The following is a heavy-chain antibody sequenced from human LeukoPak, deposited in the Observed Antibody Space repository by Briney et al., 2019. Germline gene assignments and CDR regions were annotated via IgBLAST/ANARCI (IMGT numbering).Heavy chain of an antibody. Sequence: GGSLRLSCTASGFIFSNYWMNWVRQAPGKGLEWVAQTNQDGSKEYYNDSVKARFTISRDDARNSLSLQMNTLRAEDTAVYYCVRDGGVSGYDLLDYWGQGTLVTVSS. CDR3: VRDGGVSGYDLLDY. CDR2: TNQDGSKE. CDR1: GFIFSNYW. V-gene: IGHV3-7*01. J-gene: IGHJ4*02. D-gene: IGHD5-12*01.